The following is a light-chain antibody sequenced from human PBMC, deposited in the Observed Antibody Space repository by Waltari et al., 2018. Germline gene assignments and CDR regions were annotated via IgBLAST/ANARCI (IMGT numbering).Light chain of an antibody. CDR3: QQYESYPYT. V-gene: IGKV1-5*01. CDR2: DAS. Sequence: DIQMTQSPSTLSASVGDRGPITCRASQSINSWLAWYQHKPGTAPKLLISDASTLVSGVPSRFSGSGSGTEFTLTVSSLQPDDFVAYFCQQYESYPYTFGQGTKLDIK. J-gene: IGKJ2*01. CDR1: QSINSW.